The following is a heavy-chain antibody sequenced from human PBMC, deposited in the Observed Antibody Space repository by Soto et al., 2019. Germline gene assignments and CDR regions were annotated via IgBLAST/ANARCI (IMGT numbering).Heavy chain of an antibody. D-gene: IGHD3-3*01. CDR3: ARAPLVGFSEWLPVYYNWFDP. Sequence: QVHLVQSGAEVKRPGASVTVSCRASGYTFTNYDINWVRQATGQGLEGMGWMNTNNGDTGYAQNFQGRVTMTRNTSTSTAYMELSSLRSDDTAVYYCARAPLVGFSEWLPVYYNWFDPWGQGTLVTVSS. CDR2: MNTNNGDT. CDR1: GYTFTNYD. J-gene: IGHJ5*02. V-gene: IGHV1-8*01.